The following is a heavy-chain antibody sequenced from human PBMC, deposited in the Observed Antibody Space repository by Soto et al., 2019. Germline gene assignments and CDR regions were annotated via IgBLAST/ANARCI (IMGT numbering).Heavy chain of an antibody. CDR1: GGSISSYY. CDR2: IYYSGST. J-gene: IGHJ4*02. Sequence: SETLSLTCTVSGGSISSYYWSWIRQPPGKGLEWIGYIYYSGSTNYNPSLKSRVTISVDTSKNQFSLKLSSVTAADTAVYYCARSSGWYGSFDYWGQGTLVNVSS. D-gene: IGHD6-19*01. V-gene: IGHV4-59*01. CDR3: ARSSGWYGSFDY.